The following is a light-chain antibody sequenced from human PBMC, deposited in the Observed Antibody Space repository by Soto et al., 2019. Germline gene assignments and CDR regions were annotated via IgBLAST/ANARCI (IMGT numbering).Light chain of an antibody. J-gene: IGKJ5*01. Sequence: DIQMSQSPSTLSASVGDSVTITCRASQNIRNLLGWYQQKPGKAPNPLIYDASSLKSGVPSRFSGSGSGTEFTLTISSLQPDDFATYYCQQYNTYSTFGQGTRLEIK. V-gene: IGKV1-5*01. CDR2: DAS. CDR3: QQYNTYST. CDR1: QNIRNL.